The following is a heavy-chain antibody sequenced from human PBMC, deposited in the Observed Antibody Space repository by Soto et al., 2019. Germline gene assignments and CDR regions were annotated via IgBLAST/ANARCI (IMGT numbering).Heavy chain of an antibody. D-gene: IGHD3-10*01. CDR1: GFTFSSYA. CDR3: AKDLSARVGPPGDY. J-gene: IGHJ4*02. Sequence: GGSLRLSCAASGFTFSSYAMSWVRQAPGKGLEWVSAISGSGGSTYYADSVKGRFTISRDNSKNTLYLQMNSLRAEDTAVYYCAKDLSARVGPPGDYWGQGTLVTVSS. V-gene: IGHV3-23*01. CDR2: ISGSGGST.